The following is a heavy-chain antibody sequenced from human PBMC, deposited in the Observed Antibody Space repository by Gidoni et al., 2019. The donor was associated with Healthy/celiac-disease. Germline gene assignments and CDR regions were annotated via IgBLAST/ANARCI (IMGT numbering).Heavy chain of an antibody. D-gene: IGHD3-10*01. CDR2: IYYCGST. Sequence: QLQLQESCPGLVQPSETLSLTCPVSGCSISSSSSYWGWIRQPPGKGLEWIGIIYYCGSTYDNPSLKRRVTISGDTSKNQFSLKLSSVTAADTAVYYCASTWYYYGSGVLWGQGTLVTVSS. CDR1: GCSISSSSSY. V-gene: IGHV4-39*01. CDR3: ASTWYYYGSGVL. J-gene: IGHJ4*02.